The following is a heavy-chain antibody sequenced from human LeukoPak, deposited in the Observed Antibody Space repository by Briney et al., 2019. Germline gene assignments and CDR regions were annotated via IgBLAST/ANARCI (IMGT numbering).Heavy chain of an antibody. CDR3: AREYQLSPWFDP. V-gene: IGHV1-46*03. J-gene: IGHJ5*02. CDR2: INPSGGST. D-gene: IGHD2-2*01. Sequence: ASVKVSCKASGYTFTSYYMHWVRQAPGQGLEWMRIINPSGGSTSYAQKFQGRVTMTRDTSTSTVYRELSSLRSEDTAVYYCAREYQLSPWFDPWGQGTLVTVSS. CDR1: GYTFTSYY.